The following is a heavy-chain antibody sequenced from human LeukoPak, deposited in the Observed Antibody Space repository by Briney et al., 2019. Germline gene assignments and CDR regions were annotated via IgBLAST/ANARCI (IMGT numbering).Heavy chain of an antibody. V-gene: IGHV3-7*01. J-gene: IGHJ4*02. D-gene: IGHD1-7*01. CDR2: IKQDGSEK. CDR1: GFTFSSFW. CDR3: AKLSGGGY. Sequence: GGSLRLSCAASGFTFSSFWMSWVRQAPGKGLEWVANIKQDGSEKNYVDSVKGRFTISRDNAKNSLYLQMTSLSVEDTAVYYCAKLSGGGYWGQGTLVTVSS.